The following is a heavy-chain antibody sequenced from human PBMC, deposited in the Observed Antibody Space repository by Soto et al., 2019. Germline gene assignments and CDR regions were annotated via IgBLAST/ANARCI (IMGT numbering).Heavy chain of an antibody. D-gene: IGHD6-19*01. CDR2: ISGSDFP. J-gene: IGHJ4*02. Sequence: EVQLLESGGGLIQPGGSLRLSCAASGFTFSNYAMSWVRQAPGKGLEWVSAISGSDFPYYADSVKGRFTISRDNSKNTLFLQMNSLRAEDTALYYCAKDEGYSSGWSDYWGQGTLVTVSS. CDR3: AKDEGYSSGWSDY. V-gene: IGHV3-23*01. CDR1: GFTFSNYA.